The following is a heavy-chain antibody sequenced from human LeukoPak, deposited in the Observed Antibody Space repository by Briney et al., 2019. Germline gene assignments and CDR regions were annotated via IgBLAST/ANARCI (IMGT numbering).Heavy chain of an antibody. CDR1: GFTFSSYG. D-gene: IGHD3-9*01. CDR3: ATGGGDILTGYYNGFDY. Sequence: GRSLRLSCAASGFTFSSYGMHWVRQAPGKGLEWVAVIWYDGSNKYYADSVKGRFTISRDNSKNTLYLQMNSLRSEDTAVYYCATGGGDILTGYYNGFDYWGQGTLVTVSS. J-gene: IGHJ4*02. V-gene: IGHV3-33*01. CDR2: IWYDGSNK.